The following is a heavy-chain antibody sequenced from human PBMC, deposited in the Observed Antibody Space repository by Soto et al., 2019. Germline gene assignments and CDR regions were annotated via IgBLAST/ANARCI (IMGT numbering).Heavy chain of an antibody. V-gene: IGHV1-8*01. CDR1: GYTFTSYD. J-gene: IGHJ5*02. Sequence: ASVKVSCKASGYTFTSYDINWVRQATGQGLEWMGWMNPNSGNTGYAQKFQGRVTMTRNTSISTAYMELSSLRSEDTAVYYCARGRGLYYSDSSGSNWLDPWGQGTLVTVSS. CDR2: MNPNSGNT. D-gene: IGHD3-22*01. CDR3: ARGRGLYYSDSSGSNWLDP.